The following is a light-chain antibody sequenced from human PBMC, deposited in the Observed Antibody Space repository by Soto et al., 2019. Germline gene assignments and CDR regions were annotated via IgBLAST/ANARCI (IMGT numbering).Light chain of an antibody. CDR2: LGS. CDR3: MQGLQPPFT. CDR1: QSLLHSNGYTY. Sequence: DIVMTQSPLSLPVTPGEPASISCRSSQSLLHSNGYTYLDWYLQKPGQSPQLLIYLGSNRASGVXAXXSGSGSGTDFTLKISRVEAEDVGVYYCMQGLQPPFTFGPGTKVDIK. V-gene: IGKV2-28*01. J-gene: IGKJ3*01.